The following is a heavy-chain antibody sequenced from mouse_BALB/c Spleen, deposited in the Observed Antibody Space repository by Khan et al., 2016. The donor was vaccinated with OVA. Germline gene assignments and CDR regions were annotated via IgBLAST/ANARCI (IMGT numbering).Heavy chain of an antibody. CDR3: ARSGYDYFAY. J-gene: IGHJ3*01. CDR1: GYAFSSYW. Sequence: QVQLKESGAELVRPGSSVKISCKASGYAFSSYWMNWVKQRPGQGLEWIGQIYPGDGDTKYHGKLKGKVTLTADKSSSTPYMQLSSLTSEDSAVNVCARSGYDYFAYWGQGTLVTVSA. D-gene: IGHD2-14*01. CDR2: IYPGDGDT. V-gene: IGHV1-80*01.